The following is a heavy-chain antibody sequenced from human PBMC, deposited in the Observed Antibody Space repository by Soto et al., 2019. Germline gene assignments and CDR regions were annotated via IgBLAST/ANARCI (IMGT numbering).Heavy chain of an antibody. D-gene: IGHD6-19*01. J-gene: IGHJ6*02. CDR3: ARALPYSGWPKYYYYYYGMDV. V-gene: IGHV3-20*04. Sequence: PGGSLRLSCAASGFTFDDYGMSWVRQAPGKGLEWVSGINWNGGSTGYADSVKGRFTISRDNAKNSLYLQMNSLRAEDTALYYCARALPYSGWPKYYYYYYGMDVWGQGTTVTVSS. CDR1: GFTFDDYG. CDR2: INWNGGST.